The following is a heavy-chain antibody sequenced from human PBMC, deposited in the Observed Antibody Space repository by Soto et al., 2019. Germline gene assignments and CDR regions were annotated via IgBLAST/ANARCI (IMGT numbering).Heavy chain of an antibody. CDR3: ASTAARRNHYYYYYGMDV. Sequence: SETLSLTCAVYGGSFSGYYWSWIRQPPGKGLEWIGEINHSGSTNYNPSLKSRVTISVDTSKNQFSLKLSSVTAAHTAVYYCASTAARRNHYYYYYGMDVWSQGTTVTVSS. CDR2: INHSGST. D-gene: IGHD6-6*01. CDR1: GGSFSGYY. J-gene: IGHJ6*02. V-gene: IGHV4-34*01.